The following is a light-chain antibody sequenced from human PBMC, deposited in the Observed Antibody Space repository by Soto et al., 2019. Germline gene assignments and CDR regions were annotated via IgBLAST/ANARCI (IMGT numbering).Light chain of an antibody. Sequence: EVVLTQSPGTLSLSPGERATLSCRASESVGSNLAWYQQKPGQAPRLLIHGASKRATGIPARFSSSGSGTEFTLPISSLQSEDFAVYYCQQYYKWPPETFGQGTKVDI. CDR2: GAS. CDR1: ESVGSN. CDR3: QQYYKWPPET. V-gene: IGKV3-15*01. J-gene: IGKJ2*01.